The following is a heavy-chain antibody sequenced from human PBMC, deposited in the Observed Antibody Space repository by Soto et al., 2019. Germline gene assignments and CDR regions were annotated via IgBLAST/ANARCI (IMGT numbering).Heavy chain of an antibody. J-gene: IGHJ6*02. CDR3: ARYCHSYISHSFYCMDF. CDR1: GESLITWW. V-gene: IGHV5-51*01. CDR2: IYPDDSDT. D-gene: IGHD5-18*01. Sequence: GESLRSSYKASGESLITWWIGWVRQMPGKGLEWMGIIYPDDSDTRYSPSFQGQVTVSADKSISTAYLQWSSLKASDGAMDSCARYCHSYISHSFYCMDFRGQRTAVPV.